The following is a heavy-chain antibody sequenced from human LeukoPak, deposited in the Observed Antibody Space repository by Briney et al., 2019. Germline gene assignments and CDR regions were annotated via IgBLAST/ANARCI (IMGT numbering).Heavy chain of an antibody. D-gene: IGHD3-3*01. CDR2: INSDGSST. Sequence: GGSLRLSCAASGFTFSSYWMHWVRQAPGKGLVWVSRINSDGSSTSYADSVKGRFTISRDNAQNTLLLQMNSLRAEDTAVYYCAREDGSGYPLDCWGQGTLVTVSS. CDR1: GFTFSSYW. J-gene: IGHJ4*02. V-gene: IGHV3-74*01. CDR3: AREDGSGYPLDC.